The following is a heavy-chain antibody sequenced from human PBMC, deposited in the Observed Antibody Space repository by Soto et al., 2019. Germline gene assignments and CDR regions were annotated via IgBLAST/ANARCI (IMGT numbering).Heavy chain of an antibody. V-gene: IGHV3-33*01. D-gene: IGHD2-15*01. CDR3: GRLCWGGGSCYPIP. CDR2: IWYDGSNK. Sequence: QVQLVESGGGVVQPGRSLRLSCAASGFTFSTNGMHWVRQAPGKGLEWVAVIWYDGSNKYYADSVKGRFTVSRDKSKNTLYRQMNSLRAEDTAVYYCGRLCWGGGSCYPIPWGQGTLVTVSS. CDR1: GFTFSTNG. J-gene: IGHJ5*02.